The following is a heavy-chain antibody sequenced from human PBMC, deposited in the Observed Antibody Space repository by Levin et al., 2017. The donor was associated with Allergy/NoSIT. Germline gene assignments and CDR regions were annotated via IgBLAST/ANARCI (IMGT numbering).Heavy chain of an antibody. D-gene: IGHD3-10*01. CDR3: SRSIGSGSYFDY. CDR2: IFYSGST. CDR1: GGSISSYY. V-gene: IGHV4-59*01. Sequence: PSETLSLTCTVSGGSISSYYWSWIRQSPGKGLEWIGYISYSGSRYIFYSGSTNYNPSLRTRVTFSVDTSKNQFSLKLSSVTAADTAVYYCSRSIGSGSYFDYWGQGTLVTVSS. J-gene: IGHJ4*02.